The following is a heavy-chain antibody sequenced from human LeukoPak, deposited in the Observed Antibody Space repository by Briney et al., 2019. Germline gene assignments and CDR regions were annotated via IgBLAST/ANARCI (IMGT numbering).Heavy chain of an antibody. J-gene: IGHJ4*02. Sequence: SETLSLTCTVSGGSITSYFWNWVRQPPGKGLEWIGYIYYTGSTNYSPSLKSRVTISVDTSKNQFSLKLSSVTAADTAVYYCARVGTYGSGSYLSWLDYWGQGTLVTVSS. D-gene: IGHD3-10*01. CDR2: IYYTGST. V-gene: IGHV4-59*01. CDR1: GGSITSYF. CDR3: ARVGTYGSGSYLSWLDY.